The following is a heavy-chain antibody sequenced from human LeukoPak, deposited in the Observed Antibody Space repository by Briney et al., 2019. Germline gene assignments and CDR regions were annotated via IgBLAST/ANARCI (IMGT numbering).Heavy chain of an antibody. CDR3: ARDSYEVGATFDY. Sequence: GESLRLSCAASGFTFTRYWMHWVRQVPGKGLVWVSRINYDGTTTNYADSVKGRFTVSRDNAKNTLYLQVNSLRVEDTAVYYCARDSYEVGATFDYWGQGTLVTVSS. D-gene: IGHD1-26*01. V-gene: IGHV3-74*01. CDR1: GFTFTRYW. J-gene: IGHJ4*02. CDR2: INYDGTTT.